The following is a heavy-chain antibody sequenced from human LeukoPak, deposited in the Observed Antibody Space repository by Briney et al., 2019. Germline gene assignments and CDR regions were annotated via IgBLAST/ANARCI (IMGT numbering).Heavy chain of an antibody. CDR2: IIPLFGRA. Sequence: ASVKVSCKASGGTFRNYAISWVRQAPGQGLEWMGGIIPLFGRAEYAQSFQGRVTITANEATSTVYMELNSLRSEDTAVYYCASPKEDNDYYFDYWGQGTLVTVSS. CDR3: ASPKEDNDYYFDY. D-gene: IGHD4/OR15-4a*01. CDR1: GGTFRNYA. J-gene: IGHJ4*02. V-gene: IGHV1-69*13.